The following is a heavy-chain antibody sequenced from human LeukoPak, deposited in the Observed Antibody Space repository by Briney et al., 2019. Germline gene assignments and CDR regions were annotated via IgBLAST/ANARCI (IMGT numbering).Heavy chain of an antibody. CDR2: IYHSGST. CDR1: GGSISSGGYS. V-gene: IGHV4-30-2*01. Sequence: SQTLSLTCAVSGGSISSGGYSWSWFRQPPGKGLEWIGYIYHSGSTYYNPSLKSRVTISVDRSKNQFSRKLSSVTAADTAVYYCASYDSSGYYTLDYWGQGTLVTVSS. D-gene: IGHD3-22*01. J-gene: IGHJ4*02. CDR3: ASYDSSGYYTLDY.